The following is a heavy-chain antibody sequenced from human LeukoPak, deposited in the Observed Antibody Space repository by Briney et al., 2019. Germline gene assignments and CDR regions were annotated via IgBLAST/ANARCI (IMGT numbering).Heavy chain of an antibody. V-gene: IGHV3-21*04. D-gene: IGHD2-15*01. J-gene: IGHJ4*02. CDR3: AILSPKGDENSY. CDR1: GFTFRTYS. Sequence: GGSLRLSCAASGFTFRTYSMNWVRQAPGKGLEWVSSISSSSTYTYYADSVKGRFTISRDNAKNSLYLQMNSLRAEDTAVYYCAILSPKGDENSYWGQGTLVTVSS. CDR2: ISSSSTYT.